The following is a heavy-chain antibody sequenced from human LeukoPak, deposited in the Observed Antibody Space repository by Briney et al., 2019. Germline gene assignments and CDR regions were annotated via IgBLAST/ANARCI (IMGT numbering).Heavy chain of an antibody. J-gene: IGHJ4*02. CDR2: ISGSGGST. D-gene: IGHD3-22*01. CDR3: ATSGYYSKGPYYFDY. CDR1: GFTFSSYA. Sequence: GGSLRLSCAASGFTFSSYAMSWVRQAPGKGLEWVSAISGSGGSTYYADSVKGRFTISRDNSKNTLYLQMNSLRAEDTAVYYCATSGYYSKGPYYFDYWGQGTLVTVSS. V-gene: IGHV3-23*01.